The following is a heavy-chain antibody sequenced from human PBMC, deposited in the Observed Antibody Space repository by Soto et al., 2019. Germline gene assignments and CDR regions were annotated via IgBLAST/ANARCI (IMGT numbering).Heavy chain of an antibody. CDR2: IIPIFGTA. V-gene: IGHV1-69*13. D-gene: IGHD3-22*01. CDR3: ASWYYYDSSGYPYGMDV. J-gene: IGHJ6*02. Sequence: GASVKVSCKASGYTFTGYYMHWVRQAPGQGLEWMGGIIPIFGTANYAQKFQGRVTITADESTSTAYMELSSLRSEDTAVYYCASWYYYDSSGYPYGMDVWGQGTTVTVSS. CDR1: GYTFTGYY.